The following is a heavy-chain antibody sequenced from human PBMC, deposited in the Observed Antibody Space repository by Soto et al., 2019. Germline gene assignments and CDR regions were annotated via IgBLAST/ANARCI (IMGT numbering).Heavy chain of an antibody. CDR2: INHSGST. CDR3: ARGAGPHVGYSYGLPLDY. CDR1: GGSFSGYY. Sequence: QVQLQQWGAGLLKPSETLSLTCAVYGGSFSGYYWSWIRQPPGKGLEWIGEINHSGSTNYNPSLKSRVTISVDTSKNQFSLKLSSVTAADTAVYYCARGAGPHVGYSYGLPLDYWGQGTLVTVSS. J-gene: IGHJ4*02. V-gene: IGHV4-34*01. D-gene: IGHD5-18*01.